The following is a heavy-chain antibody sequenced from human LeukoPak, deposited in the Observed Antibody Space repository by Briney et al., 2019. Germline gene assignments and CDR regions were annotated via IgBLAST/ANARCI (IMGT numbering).Heavy chain of an antibody. V-gene: IGHV4-4*07. Sequence: SETLSLTCTISGGSISSYFWSWIRHPTGKGLEWIGHIHTSGSTNYNPSLKSRVTMSVDTSKDQFSLKLSSVTGADTAVYYCARGLPIVVAPAAAPGRGWFDPWGQGTRVSVSS. CDR3: ARGLPIVVAPAAAPGRGWFDP. D-gene: IGHD2-2*01. CDR2: IHTSGST. J-gene: IGHJ5*02. CDR1: GGSISSYF.